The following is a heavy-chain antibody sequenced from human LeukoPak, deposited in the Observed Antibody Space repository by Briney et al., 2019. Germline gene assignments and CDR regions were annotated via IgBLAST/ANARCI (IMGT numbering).Heavy chain of an antibody. D-gene: IGHD3-22*01. Sequence: ASVKVSCKVSGYTLTELSMHWVRQAPGKGLEWIGGFDPEDGETIYAQKFQGRVTMTEDTSTDTAYMELSSLRSEDTAVYYCAARFVGYYDSSGSLYWGQGTLVTVSS. CDR2: FDPEDGET. CDR3: AARFVGYYDSSGSLY. CDR1: GYTLTELS. J-gene: IGHJ4*02. V-gene: IGHV1-24*01.